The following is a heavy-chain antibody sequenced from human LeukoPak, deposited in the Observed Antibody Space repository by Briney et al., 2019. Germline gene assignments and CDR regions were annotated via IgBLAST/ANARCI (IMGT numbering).Heavy chain of an antibody. Sequence: ASVKVSCKASGYTFTSYDINWVRQATGQGLEWMGWINPNSGGTNYAQKFQGRVTMTRDTSISTAYMELSRLRSDDTAVYYCASLAHCGGDCSFFWGQGTLVTVSS. CDR1: GYTFTSYD. V-gene: IGHV1-2*02. CDR3: ASLAHCGGDCSFF. J-gene: IGHJ4*02. D-gene: IGHD2-21*02. CDR2: INPNSGGT.